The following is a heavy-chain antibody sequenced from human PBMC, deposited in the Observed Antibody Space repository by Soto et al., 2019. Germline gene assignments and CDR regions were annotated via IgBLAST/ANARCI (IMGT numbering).Heavy chain of an antibody. CDR1: GGTFSSYA. J-gene: IGHJ4*02. CDR3: ARAPRNWGFDF. D-gene: IGHD7-27*01. CDR2: IIPIFGTA. Sequence: SVKVSCKASGGTFSSYAISWVRQAPGQGLEWMGGIIPIFGTANYAQKFQGRVTITADESTSTAYMELSSLRFEDTAIYSCARAPRNWGFDFWGQGTPVTVSS. V-gene: IGHV1-69*13.